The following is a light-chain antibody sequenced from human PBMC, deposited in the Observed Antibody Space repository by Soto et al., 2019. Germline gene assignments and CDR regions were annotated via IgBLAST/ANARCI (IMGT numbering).Light chain of an antibody. CDR2: DAS. Sequence: EIVLTQSPATLSLSPGERATLSCGASQSVSSSYSAWYQQKPGLAPRLLIFDASTRATGIPDRFSGSGSGTDFTLTISRLEPEDFAVYYCQQYGSSPRTFGQGTKVEIK. CDR3: QQYGSSPRT. V-gene: IGKV3D-20*01. J-gene: IGKJ1*01. CDR1: QSVSSSY.